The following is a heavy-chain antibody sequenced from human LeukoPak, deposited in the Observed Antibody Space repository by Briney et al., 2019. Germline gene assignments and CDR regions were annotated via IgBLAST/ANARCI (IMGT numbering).Heavy chain of an antibody. J-gene: IGHJ6*04. CDR3: AELSITMIGGV. CDR2: ISSSGSTI. Sequence: GGSLRLSCAASGFTFSSFEMNWVRLAPGKGQEWVSYISSSGSTIYYADSVKGRFTISRDNAKNSLYLQMNSLRAEDTAVYYCAELSITMIGGVWGKGTTVTISS. V-gene: IGHV3-48*03. CDR1: GFTFSSFE. D-gene: IGHD3-10*02.